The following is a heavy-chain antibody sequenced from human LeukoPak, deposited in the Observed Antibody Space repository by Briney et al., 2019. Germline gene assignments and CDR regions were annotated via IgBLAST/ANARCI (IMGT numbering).Heavy chain of an antibody. CDR2: IIPIFGTA. CDR3: ARVYYDSSGYYTSVAFDI. J-gene: IGHJ3*02. Sequence: ASVKVSCKASGGTFSSYAISWVRQAPGQGLEWMGGIIPIFGTANYAQKFQGRVTITADESTSTAYMELSSLRSEDTAVYYCARVYYDSSGYYTSVAFDIWGQGTMVTVSS. V-gene: IGHV1-69*13. D-gene: IGHD3-22*01. CDR1: GGTFSSYA.